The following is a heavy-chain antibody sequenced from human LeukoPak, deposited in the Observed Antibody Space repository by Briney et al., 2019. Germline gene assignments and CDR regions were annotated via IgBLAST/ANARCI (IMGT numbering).Heavy chain of an antibody. CDR2: ISGSGGTT. D-gene: IGHD1-26*01. CDR1: GFTFGSYA. CDR3: ARDHGGRYDY. J-gene: IGHJ4*02. V-gene: IGHV3-23*01. Sequence: GGSLRLSCAASGFTFGSYAMSWVRQAPGKGLEWVSAISGSGGTTYYADSVKGRFTISRDNSKNTLYLQMNSLRAEDTAVYYCARDHGGRYDYWGQGTLVTVSS.